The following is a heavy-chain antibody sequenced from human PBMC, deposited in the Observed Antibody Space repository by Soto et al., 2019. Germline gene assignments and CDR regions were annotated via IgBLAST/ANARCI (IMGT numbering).Heavy chain of an antibody. Sequence: QITLKESGPTLVKPTQTLTLTCTFSGFSLSTSGVGLGWIRQPPGKALEWLALIYWDDDKRYSPSLKSRLTITEDTSKNQVVLTMTNIDPVDTATYYCAHIKRTVYFDYWGQGTLVTVSS. CDR2: IYWDDDK. D-gene: IGHD4-17*01. V-gene: IGHV2-5*02. J-gene: IGHJ4*02. CDR3: AHIKRTVYFDY. CDR1: GFSLSTSGVG.